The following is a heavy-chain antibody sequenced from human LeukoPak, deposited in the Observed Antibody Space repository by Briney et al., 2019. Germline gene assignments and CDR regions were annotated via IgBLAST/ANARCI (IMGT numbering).Heavy chain of an antibody. D-gene: IGHD3-22*01. CDR1: GYTLTELS. J-gene: IGHJ4*02. CDR3: AANLYDSSGYYESGT. CDR2: FDPEDGET. V-gene: IGHV1-24*01. Sequence: ASVKVSCKVSGYTLTELSMHWVRQAPGKGLEWMGGFDPEDGETIYAQKFQGRVTMTEDTSTDTAYMELSSLRSEDTAEYYCAANLYDSSGYYESGTWGQGTLVTVSS.